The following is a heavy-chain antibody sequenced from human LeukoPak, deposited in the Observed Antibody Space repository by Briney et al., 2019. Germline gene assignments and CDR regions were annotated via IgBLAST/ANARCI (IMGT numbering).Heavy chain of an antibody. CDR3: ARPSSGWAGDY. CDR1: GFTLSSYW. CDR2: IKQDGSEK. Sequence: GALRLYCAASGFTLSSYWMSWVRPAPGQGLVWVANIKQDGSEKYYVDSVKGRFTIARDNAKNSLYLQMNSLRAEDTAVYYCARPSSGWAGDYWGQGTLVTVSS. J-gene: IGHJ4*02. D-gene: IGHD6-19*01. V-gene: IGHV3-7*01.